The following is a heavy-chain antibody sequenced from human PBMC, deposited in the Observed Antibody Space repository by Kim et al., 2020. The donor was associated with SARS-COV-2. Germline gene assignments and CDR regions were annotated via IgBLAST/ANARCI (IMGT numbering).Heavy chain of an antibody. D-gene: IGHD3-10*01. Sequence: PYLKSRVTRLVDTAKNQFSLKLSSVTAADTAVYYCARGFTMVRGDLDYWGQGTMVTVSS. V-gene: IGHV4-34*01. J-gene: IGHJ4*02. CDR3: ARGFTMVRGDLDY.